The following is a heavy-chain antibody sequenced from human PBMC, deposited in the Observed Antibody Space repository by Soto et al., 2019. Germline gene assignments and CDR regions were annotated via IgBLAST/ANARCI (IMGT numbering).Heavy chain of an antibody. CDR1: GFTFSSYG. V-gene: IGHV3-30-3*01. J-gene: IGHJ6*02. D-gene: IGHD6-19*01. Sequence: GGSLRLSCAASGFTFSSYGVHWVRQAPGKGLEWVAVISYDGSNKHYADSVKGRFTISRDNSKTTLYLQMNSLRAEDTAVYYCARGRYSSGWMGYDYYYGVDVWGQGTTVTVSS. CDR3: ARGRYSSGWMGYDYYYGVDV. CDR2: ISYDGSNK.